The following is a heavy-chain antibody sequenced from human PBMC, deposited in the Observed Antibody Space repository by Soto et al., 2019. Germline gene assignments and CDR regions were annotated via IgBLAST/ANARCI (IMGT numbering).Heavy chain of an antibody. Sequence: GSVKVSCKASGYTFTSYDINWVRQASGQGLEWRGWMKPNSGNTGYAQKFQGRVTMTRNTSISTAYVEPSSLRSEDTAVYYCARDLPDYGDYPTWVDAFDIWGQGTMVTVSS. CDR3: ARDLPDYGDYPTWVDAFDI. D-gene: IGHD4-17*01. CDR1: GYTFTSYD. CDR2: MKPNSGNT. V-gene: IGHV1-8*01. J-gene: IGHJ3*02.